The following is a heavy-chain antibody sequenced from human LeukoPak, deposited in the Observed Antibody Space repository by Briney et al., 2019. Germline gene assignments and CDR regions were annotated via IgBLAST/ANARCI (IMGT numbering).Heavy chain of an antibody. CDR2: IWNDGSNR. CDR3: ARGRSITLLRGVAMSDGFDI. D-gene: IGHD3-10*01. V-gene: IGHV3-33*01. J-gene: IGHJ3*02. CDR1: GFTFSSYG. Sequence: PGRSLRLSCAASGFTFSSYGMHWVRQAPGKGLEWVAVIWNDGSNRYYVDSVKGRFTISRDNSYGTLYLQMNSLRAEDTAVYYCARGRSITLLRGVAMSDGFDIWGQGAMVAVSS.